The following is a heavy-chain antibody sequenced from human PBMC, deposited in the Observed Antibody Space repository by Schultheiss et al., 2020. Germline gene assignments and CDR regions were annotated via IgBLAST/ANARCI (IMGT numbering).Heavy chain of an antibody. D-gene: IGHD5-18*01. CDR1: GGSISSGGYY. Sequence: SQTLSLTCTVSGGSISSGGYYWSWIRQHPGKGLEWIGYIYYSGSTNYNPSLKSRVTMSVDTSKNQFSLKLSSVTAADTAVYYCARVGYSYAFDYWGQGTLVTVSS. CDR3: ARVGYSYAFDY. CDR2: IYYSGST. V-gene: IGHV4-31*03. J-gene: IGHJ4*02.